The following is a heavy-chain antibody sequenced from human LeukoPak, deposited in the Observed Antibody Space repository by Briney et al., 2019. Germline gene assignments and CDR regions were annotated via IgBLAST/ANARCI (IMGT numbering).Heavy chain of an antibody. CDR2: INSDGSST. CDR1: GFTFSSYW. CDR3: ARSPRYYDILTGYSLGALDI. Sequence: PGGSLRLSCAASGFTFSSYWMHWVRQAPGKGLVWVSRINSDGSSTSYADSVKGRFTISRDNAKNTLYLQMNSLRAEDTAVYYCARSPRYYDILTGYSLGALDIWGQRTMVTVSS. V-gene: IGHV3-74*01. D-gene: IGHD3-9*01. J-gene: IGHJ3*02.